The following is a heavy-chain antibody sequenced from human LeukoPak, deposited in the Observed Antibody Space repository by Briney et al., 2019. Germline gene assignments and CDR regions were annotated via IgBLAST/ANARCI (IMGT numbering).Heavy chain of an antibody. CDR2: ISHRGTT. Sequence: SETLSLTCAVSGYSVSAGYYWGWIRQSPGKGLEWIGSISHRGTTYHNPSLKSRIIISLDTSKNQFSLSLTSVTAADTATYYCTREQPGTIVDDWGQGTLVTVSS. CDR3: TREQPGTIVDD. CDR1: GYSVSAGYY. D-gene: IGHD1-1*01. J-gene: IGHJ4*02. V-gene: IGHV4-38-2*02.